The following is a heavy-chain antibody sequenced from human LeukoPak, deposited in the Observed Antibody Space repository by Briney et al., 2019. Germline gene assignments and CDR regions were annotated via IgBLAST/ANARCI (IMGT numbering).Heavy chain of an antibody. Sequence: PGGSLRLSCAASGFTFSSYAMSWVRQAPGKGLEWVSAISGSGGSTYYADSVKGRFTISRDNAKNSLYLQMNSLRAEDTAVYYCARALAAAGRGWFDPWGQGTLVTVSS. CDR1: GFTFSSYA. CDR3: ARALAAAGRGWFDP. D-gene: IGHD6-13*01. V-gene: IGHV3-23*01. CDR2: ISGSGGST. J-gene: IGHJ5*02.